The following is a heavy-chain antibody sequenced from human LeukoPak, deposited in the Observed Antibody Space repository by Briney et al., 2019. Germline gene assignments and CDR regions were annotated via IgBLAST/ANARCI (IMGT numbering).Heavy chain of an antibody. D-gene: IGHD6-19*01. V-gene: IGHV1-2*02. CDR1: GYTFTGYY. CDR2: INPNSGGT. CDR3: ARLRGCSSGCYTPHDGLSNGMDV. J-gene: IGHJ6*02. Sequence: ASVKVSCKASGYTFTGYYMHWVRQAPGQGLEWMGWINPNSGGTNYAQKFQGRVTMTRDTSISTAYMELSRLRSDDTAVYYCARLRGCSSGCYTPHDGLSNGMDVWGQGTTVTVSS.